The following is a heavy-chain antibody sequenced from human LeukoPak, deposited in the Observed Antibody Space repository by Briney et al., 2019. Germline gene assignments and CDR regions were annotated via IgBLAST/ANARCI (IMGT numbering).Heavy chain of an antibody. Sequence: ASVKVSCKSSGYSFTDYFLHWVRQAPGQGLEWMGWINPKSGRTHYAQKFQGGVTMTSDTSITTAYMELRSLRSDDTAVYYCARMEGAAVTTPGNDYWGQGTLVTVSS. J-gene: IGHJ4*02. CDR1: GYSFTDYF. CDR3: ARMEGAAVTTPGNDY. V-gene: IGHV1-2*02. CDR2: INPKSGRT. D-gene: IGHD2-15*01.